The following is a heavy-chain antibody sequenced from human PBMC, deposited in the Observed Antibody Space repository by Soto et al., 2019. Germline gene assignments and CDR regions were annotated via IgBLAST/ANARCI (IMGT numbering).Heavy chain of an antibody. V-gene: IGHV4-59*08. CDR2: ISYSGST. CDR3: ARLTKISGTDY. CDR1: GGSISSYY. J-gene: IGHJ4*02. Sequence: QVQLQESGPGLVKPSETLSLTCTVSGGSISSYYWSWIRQPPGKGLEWIGYISYSGSTNYNPSLKRRVTISVDTSNNQFSLRLSSVTAADTAVYYCARLTKISGTDYWGQGTLVTVSS. D-gene: IGHD1-1*01.